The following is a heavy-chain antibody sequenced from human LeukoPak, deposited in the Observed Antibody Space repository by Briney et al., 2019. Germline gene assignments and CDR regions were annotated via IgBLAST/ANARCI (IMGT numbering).Heavy chain of an antibody. Sequence: SETLSLTCAVYGGSFSGYYWSWIRQPPGKGLKWIGEINYSGSTNYNPSLKSRVTISVDTSKNQFSLKLSSVTAADTAVYYCARVGGCSGGSCYSRQDYWGQGTLVTVSS. V-gene: IGHV4-34*01. CDR2: INYSGST. CDR1: GGSFSGYY. CDR3: ARVGGCSGGSCYSRQDY. D-gene: IGHD2-15*01. J-gene: IGHJ4*02.